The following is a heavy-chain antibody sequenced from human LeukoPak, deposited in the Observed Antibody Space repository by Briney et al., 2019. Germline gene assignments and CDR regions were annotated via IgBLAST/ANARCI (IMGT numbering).Heavy chain of an antibody. V-gene: IGHV4-59*01. D-gene: IGHD6-13*01. J-gene: IGHJ6*03. CDR3: VRGKQLVLGYYYYYMAV. CDR1: GGSISSYY. Sequence: PSETLSLTCTVSGGSISSYYWSWIRQPPGKGLEWIGYIYYSGSTNYNPSLKSRVTISVDTSKNQFSLKLSSVTAADTAGYYCVRGKQLVLGYYYYYMAVWGKGTTVTVSS. CDR2: IYYSGST.